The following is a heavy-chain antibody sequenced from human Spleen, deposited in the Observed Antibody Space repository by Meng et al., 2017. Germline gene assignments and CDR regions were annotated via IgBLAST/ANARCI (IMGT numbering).Heavy chain of an antibody. Sequence: GESLKISCAVSGFTFSTSAMSWVRQAPGKGLEWVSAIDISGDTTSYADSVKGRFTISRDNSKNTLYLQMNSLRAEDTAVYFCAKEEVPNDYWGQGTLVTVSS. CDR1: GFTFSTSA. D-gene: IGHD1-1*01. CDR3: AKEEVPNDY. CDR2: IDISGDTT. J-gene: IGHJ4*02. V-gene: IGHV3-23*01.